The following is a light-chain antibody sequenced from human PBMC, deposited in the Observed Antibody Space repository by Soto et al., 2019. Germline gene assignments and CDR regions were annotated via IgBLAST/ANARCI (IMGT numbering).Light chain of an antibody. CDR2: YDS. J-gene: IGLJ1*01. Sequence: SYEMTQPPSVSVAPGNTARITCGGHNIGSKSVHWYQQKPGQAPVLVIYYDSDRPSGIPERFSGSNSGNTATLTISRVEAGDEADYYCQVWDSSSAHPGVFGTGNKVTGL. V-gene: IGLV3-21*04. CDR1: NIGSKS. CDR3: QVWDSSSAHPGV.